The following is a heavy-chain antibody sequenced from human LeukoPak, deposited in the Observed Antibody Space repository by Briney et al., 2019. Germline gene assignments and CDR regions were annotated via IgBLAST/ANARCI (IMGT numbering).Heavy chain of an antibody. CDR1: GGTFSSYA. Sequence: SVKVSCKASGGTFSSYAISWVRQASGQGLEWMGRIIPIFGTANYAQKFQGRVTITTDESTSTAYMELSSLRSEDTAVYYCARDSTYGSGSFDYWGQGTLVTVSS. V-gene: IGHV1-69*05. J-gene: IGHJ4*02. D-gene: IGHD3-10*01. CDR3: ARDSTYGSGSFDY. CDR2: IIPIFGTA.